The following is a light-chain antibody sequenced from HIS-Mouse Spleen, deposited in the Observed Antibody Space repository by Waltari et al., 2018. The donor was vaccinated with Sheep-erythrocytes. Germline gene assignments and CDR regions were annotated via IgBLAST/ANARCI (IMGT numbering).Light chain of an antibody. CDR2: QDS. CDR3: QAWDSSTAV. CDR1: KLGDKY. J-gene: IGLJ2*01. V-gene: IGLV3-1*01. Sequence: SYELTQPPSVSVSPGQTASITCSGDKLGDKYACWYQQKPGKSPVLVIYQDSKRPSGIPGRFSGSNYGNTATLTISGTQAMDEADYYCQAWDSSTAVFGGGTKLTVL.